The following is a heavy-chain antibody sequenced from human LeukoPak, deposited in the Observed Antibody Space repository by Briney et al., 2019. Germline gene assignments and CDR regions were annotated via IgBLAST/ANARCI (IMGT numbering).Heavy chain of an antibody. D-gene: IGHD3-3*01. V-gene: IGHV4-34*01. CDR2: INHSGST. CDR3: ARGWRRHYDFWSGYLDY. Sequence: SETLSLTCAVYGGPFSGYYWSWIRQPPGKGLEWSGEINHSGSTNYNPSLKSRVTISVDTSKNQFSLKLSSVTAADTAVYYCARGWRRHYDFWSGYLDYWGQGTLVTVSS. CDR1: GGPFSGYY. J-gene: IGHJ4*02.